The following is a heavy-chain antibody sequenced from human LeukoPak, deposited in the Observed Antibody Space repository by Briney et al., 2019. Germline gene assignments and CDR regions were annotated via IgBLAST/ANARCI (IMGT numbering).Heavy chain of an antibody. CDR2: IKQDGSEK. Sequence: GGSLRLSCAASGFTFSSYWMSWVRQAPGKGLEWVANIKQDGSEKCYVDSVKGRLTISRDNAKNSLYLQMNSLRAEDTAAYYCVQNGYSSVDGMDVWGQGTTVTVSS. J-gene: IGHJ6*02. V-gene: IGHV3-7*01. D-gene: IGHD6-19*01. CDR1: GFTFSSYW. CDR3: VQNGYSSVDGMDV.